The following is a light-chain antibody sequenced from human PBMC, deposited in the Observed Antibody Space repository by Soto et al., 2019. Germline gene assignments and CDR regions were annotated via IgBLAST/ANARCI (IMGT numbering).Light chain of an antibody. Sequence: EIVLTQSPATLSLSPGERATLSCRASQSVSSYLAWYQQKPGQAHRLLIYDASNRATGIPARFSGSGSGTDFTLTISSLEPXXXAVYYCRQRSNWPTYTFGQGTKLEIK. CDR1: QSVSSY. CDR3: RQRSNWPTYT. CDR2: DAS. V-gene: IGKV3-11*01. J-gene: IGKJ2*01.